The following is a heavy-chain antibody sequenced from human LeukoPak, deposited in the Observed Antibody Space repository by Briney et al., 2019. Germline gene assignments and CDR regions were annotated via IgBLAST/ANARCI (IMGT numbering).Heavy chain of an antibody. V-gene: IGHV1-8*03. J-gene: IGHJ3*02. D-gene: IGHD1-26*01. CDR2: MNPNSGNT. CDR1: GYTFTSYD. CDR3: ARPRIVGADDAFDI. Sequence: ASVKVFCKASGYTFTSYDINWVRQATGQGLEWMGWMNPNSGNTAYAQKFQGRVTIIRNTSISTAYMELSSLTSEDTAVYYCARPRIVGADDAFDIWGQGTMVTVSS.